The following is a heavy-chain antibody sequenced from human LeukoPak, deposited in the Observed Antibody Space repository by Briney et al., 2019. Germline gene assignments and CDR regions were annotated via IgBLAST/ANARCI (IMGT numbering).Heavy chain of an antibody. D-gene: IGHD6-13*01. CDR3: ARATLEQQLFQH. V-gene: IGHV3-30*04. CDR2: ISYDGSNK. CDR1: GFTFSSYA. Sequence: GGPLRLSCAASGFTFSSYAMHWVRQAPGKGLEWVAVISYDGSNKYYADSVKGRFTISRDNSKNTLYLQMNSLRAEDTAVYYCARATLEQQLFQHWGQGTLVTVSS. J-gene: IGHJ1*01.